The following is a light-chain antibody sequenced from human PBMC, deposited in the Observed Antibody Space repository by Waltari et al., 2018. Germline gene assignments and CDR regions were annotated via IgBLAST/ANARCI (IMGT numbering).Light chain of an antibody. CDR2: AAS. J-gene: IGKJ3*01. CDR3: QQSLSTPL. Sequence: DIQMTQSPSSLSASVGDRVTVTCRASQSISTCLSWYQHKPGKAPKLLIYAASILQSGFTSMFNGSGSGTDFTLTISSLQPEDSAIYYCQQSLSTPLFGPGTKVEIK. V-gene: IGKV1-39*01. CDR1: QSISTC.